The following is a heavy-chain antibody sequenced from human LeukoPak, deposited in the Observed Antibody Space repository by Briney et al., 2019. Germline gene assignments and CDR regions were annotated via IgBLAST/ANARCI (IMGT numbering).Heavy chain of an antibody. D-gene: IGHD6-13*01. V-gene: IGHV4-59*01. CDR2: IYYSGST. Sequence: SETLSLTCTVSGGSNSSYYWSWIRQPPGKGLEWIGYIYYSGSTNYNPSLKSRVTISVDTSKNQFSLKLSSVTAADTAVYYCARDNGPGYSSSWYYFDYWGQGTLVTVSS. CDR1: GGSNSSYY. J-gene: IGHJ4*02. CDR3: ARDNGPGYSSSWYYFDY.